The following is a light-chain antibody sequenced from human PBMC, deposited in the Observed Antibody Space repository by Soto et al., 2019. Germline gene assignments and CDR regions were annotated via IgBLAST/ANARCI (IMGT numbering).Light chain of an antibody. J-gene: IGLJ2*01. CDR1: SSDVGGYNY. CDR3: ISYTSSSTLVV. CDR2: DVS. V-gene: IGLV2-14*01. Sequence: QLVLTQPASVSGSPGQSITISCTGTSSDVGGYNYVSWYQQHPGKAPKLMIYDVSNRPSGVSNRFSGSKSGNTASLTISGLHAEDEADYYCISYTSSSTLVVFGGGTKLTVL.